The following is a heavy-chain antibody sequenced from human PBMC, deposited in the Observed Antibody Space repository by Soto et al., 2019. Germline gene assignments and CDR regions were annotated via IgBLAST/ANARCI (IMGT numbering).Heavy chain of an antibody. CDR2: INPNSGGT. CDR1: GYTFTDYY. V-gene: IGHV1-2*02. D-gene: IGHD3-22*01. Sequence: ASVRVSCKASGYTFTDYYVHWVRQAPGQGLEWMGWINPNSGGTKSAQKFQGRVTMTRDTSISTAYMELSRLRSDDTAVYYCARRKGDYYDSSGYHYYFDYWGQGTLVTVSS. J-gene: IGHJ4*02. CDR3: ARRKGDYYDSSGYHYYFDY.